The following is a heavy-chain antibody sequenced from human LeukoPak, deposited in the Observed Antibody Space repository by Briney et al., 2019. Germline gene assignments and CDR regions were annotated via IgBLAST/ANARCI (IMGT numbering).Heavy chain of an antibody. J-gene: IGHJ6*03. CDR1: GYTFTSYD. Sequence: ASVKVSCKASGYTFTSYDINWVRQATGQGLEWMGWMNPNSGNTGYAQKFQGRVTMTRNTSISTAYMELSSLRSEDTAVYYCARGVGEGSSGYGYYYYYMDVWGKGTTVTISS. CDR2: MNPNSGNT. V-gene: IGHV1-8*01. CDR3: ARGVGEGSSGYGYYYYYMDV. D-gene: IGHD3-22*01.